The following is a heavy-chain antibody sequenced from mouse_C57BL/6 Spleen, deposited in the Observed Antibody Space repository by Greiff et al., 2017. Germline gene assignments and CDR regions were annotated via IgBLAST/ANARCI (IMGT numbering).Heavy chain of an antibody. J-gene: IGHJ4*01. CDR2: IYPGAGDT. CDR3: GLTGTFYAMDY. Sequence: QVQLKQSGAELVKPGASVKISCKASGYAFSSYWMNWVKQRPGKGLEWIGQIYPGAGDTNYNGKFKGKATLTADKSSRTAYMQLSSLTSEDSAVYFGGLTGTFYAMDYWGQGTSVTVSS. V-gene: IGHV1-80*01. D-gene: IGHD4-1*01. CDR1: GYAFSSYW.